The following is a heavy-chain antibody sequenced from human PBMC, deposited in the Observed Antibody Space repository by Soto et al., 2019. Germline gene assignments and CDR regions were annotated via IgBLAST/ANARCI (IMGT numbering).Heavy chain of an antibody. J-gene: IGHJ4*02. V-gene: IGHV4-59*01. CDR1: GGSISSYY. Sequence: PSETLSLTCTVSGGSISSYYWSWIRQPPGKGLEWIGYIYHSGSTNYNPSLKSRVTISVDTSKNQFSLKLTSVTAAGTAVYYCARVGYYDSSGYYYFDYWGQGTLVTVSS. CDR3: ARVGYYDSSGYYYFDY. CDR2: IYHSGST. D-gene: IGHD3-22*01.